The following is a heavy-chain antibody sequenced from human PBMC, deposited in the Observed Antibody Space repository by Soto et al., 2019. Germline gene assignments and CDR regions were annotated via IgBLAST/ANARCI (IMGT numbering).Heavy chain of an antibody. CDR2: IYSNGDT. Sequence: EVQLVETGGGLIQPGGSLRLSCAASGFSVGSNCMTWVRQSPGKGLEWVSLIYSNGDTDYADSVKGRFSIARDNFKNTLYLQINNLRAEDTAGYHCVRKSDSSPVPEADGVWGRGTLVTVSS. CDR1: GFSVGSNC. V-gene: IGHV3-53*02. CDR3: VRKSDSSPVPEADGV. D-gene: IGHD2-8*01. J-gene: IGHJ4*02.